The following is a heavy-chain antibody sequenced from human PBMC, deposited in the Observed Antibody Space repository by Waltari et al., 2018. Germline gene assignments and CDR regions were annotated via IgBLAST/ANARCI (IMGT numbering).Heavy chain of an antibody. CDR2: ISSSSSYI. J-gene: IGHJ3*02. CDR3: ARDRDSRHRNAFDI. D-gene: IGHD6-13*01. Sequence: EVQLVESGGGLVKPGGSLRLSCAASGFTFSSYSMNWVRQPPGKGLEWVSSISSSSSYIYYADSVKGRFTISRDNAKNSLYLQMNSLRAEDTAVYYCARDRDSRHRNAFDIWGQGTMVTVSS. CDR1: GFTFSSYS. V-gene: IGHV3-21*01.